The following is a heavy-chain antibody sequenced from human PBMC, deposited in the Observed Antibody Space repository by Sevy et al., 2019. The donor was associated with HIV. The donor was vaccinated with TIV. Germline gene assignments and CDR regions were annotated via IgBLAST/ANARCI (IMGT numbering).Heavy chain of an antibody. D-gene: IGHD3-10*01. Sequence: GGSLRLSCAASGFTFSSYGMHWVRQAPGKGLEWVAVIWYDGSNKYYADSVKGRFTISRDNSKNTLYLQMNSLRAEDTAVYYCARDTNYYGSGLSDAFDIWGQGTMVTVSS. V-gene: IGHV3-33*01. CDR3: ARDTNYYGSGLSDAFDI. CDR1: GFTFSSYG. J-gene: IGHJ3*02. CDR2: IWYDGSNK.